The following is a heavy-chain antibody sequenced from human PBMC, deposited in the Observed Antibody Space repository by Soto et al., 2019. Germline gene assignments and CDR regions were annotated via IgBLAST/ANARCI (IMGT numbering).Heavy chain of an antibody. CDR1: GFTFSSYS. Sequence: EVQLVESGGGLVKPGGSLRLSCAASGFTFSSYSMNWVRQAPGKGLEWVSSISSSSSYIYYADSVKGRFTISRDNAKNSLYLQMNSLRAEDTAVHYCARDLDTTNRYSSSSHWGQGTLVTVSS. J-gene: IGHJ4*02. CDR3: ARDLDTTNRYSSSSH. V-gene: IGHV3-21*01. D-gene: IGHD6-6*01. CDR2: ISSSSSYI.